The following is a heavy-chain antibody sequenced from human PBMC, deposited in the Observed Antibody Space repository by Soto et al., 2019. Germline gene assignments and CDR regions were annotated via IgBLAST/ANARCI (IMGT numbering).Heavy chain of an antibody. V-gene: IGHV4-31*03. Sequence: SETLSLTCTVSGGSISSGRSYWTWIRQHPGKGLEWIGYISHSGSTYYNPSLKSRITISADTSKNQFSLKLNSVTAADTAVYYCARQSGSSWLVGAFDIWGQGTMVT. D-gene: IGHD6-13*01. CDR3: ARQSGSSWLVGAFDI. CDR2: ISHSGST. J-gene: IGHJ3*02. CDR1: GGSISSGRSY.